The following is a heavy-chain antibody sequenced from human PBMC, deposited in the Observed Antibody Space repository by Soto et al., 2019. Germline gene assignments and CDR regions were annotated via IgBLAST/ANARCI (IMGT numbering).Heavy chain of an antibody. CDR3: ARRATAANGFNWFEP. Sequence: SETLTLTCTVSGVSISSYYWSWIRHPPGKGLEWIGYIYYSGSTNYNPSLKSRVTISVDKSKNQFSLKLSSVTAADTAVYYCARRATAANGFNWFEPWGQGTLVTVSS. J-gene: IGHJ5*02. CDR2: IYYSGST. V-gene: IGHV4-59*01. CDR1: GVSISSYY. D-gene: IGHD6-13*01.